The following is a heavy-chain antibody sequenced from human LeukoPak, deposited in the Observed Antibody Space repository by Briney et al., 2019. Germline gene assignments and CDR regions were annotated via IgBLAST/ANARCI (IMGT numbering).Heavy chain of an antibody. J-gene: IGHJ4*02. CDR2: IYYSGST. D-gene: IGHD2-2*01. V-gene: IGHV4-59*08. CDR3: ARRRDIVVVPAAMRGANFDY. Sequence: SETLSLTCTVPGGSISSYYWSWIRQPPGKGLEWIGYIYYSGSTNYNPSLKSRVTISVDTSKNQFSLKLSAVTAADTAVYYCARRRDIVVVPAAMRGANFDYWGQGTLVTVSS. CDR1: GGSISSYY.